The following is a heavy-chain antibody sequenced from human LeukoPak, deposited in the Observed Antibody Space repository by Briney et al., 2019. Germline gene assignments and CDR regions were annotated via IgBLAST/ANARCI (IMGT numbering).Heavy chain of an antibody. Sequence: SETLSLTCTVSGGSIRSNYWNWIRRSPGKGLECIGYIHNSGNTNQNPSLNSRVTISVNTSKNQFSLKLSSVTAADTAVYYCARGGGCIRTSCDLDHWGQGILVTVSS. V-gene: IGHV4-59*01. CDR2: IHNSGNT. CDR1: GGSIRSNY. J-gene: IGHJ4*02. CDR3: ARGGGCIRTSCDLDH. D-gene: IGHD2-2*01.